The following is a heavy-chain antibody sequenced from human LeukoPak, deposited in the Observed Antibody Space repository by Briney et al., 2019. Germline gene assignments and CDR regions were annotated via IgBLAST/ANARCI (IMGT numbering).Heavy chain of an antibody. Sequence: QPGGSLRLSCAASGFTFSTYAMSWVRQAPGKGLEWVSGISSRDTGKYYADSVKGRFTISRDNSKNTLYLQMNSLRAEDTAVYYCAKMYASGWYGENWGQGTLVTVSS. CDR2: ISSRDTGK. D-gene: IGHD6-19*01. V-gene: IGHV3-23*01. J-gene: IGHJ4*02. CDR1: GFTFSTYA. CDR3: AKMYASGWYGEN.